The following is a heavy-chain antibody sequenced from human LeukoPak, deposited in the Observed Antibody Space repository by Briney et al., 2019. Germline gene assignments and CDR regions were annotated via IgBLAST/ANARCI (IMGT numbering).Heavy chain of an antibody. Sequence: GGSLRLSCAASGFTFSNAWMTWVRQAPGKGLEWVGRIKSRNDGATADYAVPVKGRFTISRDDSKNTLYLQMNSLKTEDTAVYYCTADPGIAVAGLTGHWGQGTLVTVSS. V-gene: IGHV3-15*01. CDR3: TADPGIAVAGLTGH. D-gene: IGHD6-19*01. CDR1: GFTFSNAW. J-gene: IGHJ4*02. CDR2: IKSRNDGATA.